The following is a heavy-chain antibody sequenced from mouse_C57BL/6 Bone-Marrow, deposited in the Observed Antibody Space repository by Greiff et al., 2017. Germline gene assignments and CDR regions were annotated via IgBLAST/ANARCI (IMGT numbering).Heavy chain of an antibody. V-gene: IGHV8-12*01. D-gene: IGHD1-1*01. J-gene: IGHJ1*03. CDR2: IYWDDDK. Sequence: QVTLKVSGPGILQSSQTLSLTCSFSGFSLSTSGMGVSWIRQPSGKGLEWLAHIYWDDDKRYNPSLKSRLTISKDTSRNQVFLKITSVDTADTATYYCARSPLLYYYGSSYDWYFDVWGTGTTVTVSS. CDR1: GFSLSTSGMG. CDR3: ARSPLLYYYGSSYDWYFDV.